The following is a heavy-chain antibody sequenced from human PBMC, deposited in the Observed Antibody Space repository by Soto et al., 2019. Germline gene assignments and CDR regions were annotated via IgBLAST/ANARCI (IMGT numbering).Heavy chain of an antibody. CDR3: ARGGKYCSSTSCLVDAFDI. CDR1: GFTFSSYG. J-gene: IGHJ3*02. V-gene: IGHV3-33*01. Sequence: VQLVESGGGVVQPGRSLRLSCAASGFTFSSYGMHWVRQAPGKGLEWVAVIWYDGSNKYYADSVKGRFTISRDNSKNTLYLQMNSLRAEDTAVYYCARGGKYCSSTSCLVDAFDIWGQGTMVTVSS. CDR2: IWYDGSNK. D-gene: IGHD2-2*01.